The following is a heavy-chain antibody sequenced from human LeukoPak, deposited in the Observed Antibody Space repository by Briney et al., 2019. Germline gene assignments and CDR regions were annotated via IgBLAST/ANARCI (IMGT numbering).Heavy chain of an antibody. D-gene: IGHD6-19*01. J-gene: IGHJ4*02. V-gene: IGHV4-59*01. CDR2: VFYIGST. CDR1: GGPISPYY. CDR3: ARGRISSGWFAHFDY. Sequence: SETLSLTCTVSGGPISPYYWSWIRQPPGKGLEWLGYVFYIGSTIYNPSLKSRLTISVDTSRNQFSLKLSSVTAADTAVYYCARGRISSGWFAHFDYWGQGTLVTVSS.